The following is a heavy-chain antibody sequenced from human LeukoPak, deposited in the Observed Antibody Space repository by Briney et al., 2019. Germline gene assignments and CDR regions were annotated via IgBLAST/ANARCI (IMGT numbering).Heavy chain of an antibody. CDR1: GFILNDYG. D-gene: IGHD1-26*01. Sequence: GRSLRLSCAASGFILNDYGMHWVRQAPGKGLEWVADIWFDKNQHFADSVKGRFAISRDNSKNTLYMQMNSLRAEDTAVYYCAKGMRSGGATPSDFWGQGTLVTVSS. V-gene: IGHV3-33*06. CDR3: AKGMRSGGATPSDF. CDR2: IWFDKNQ. J-gene: IGHJ4*02.